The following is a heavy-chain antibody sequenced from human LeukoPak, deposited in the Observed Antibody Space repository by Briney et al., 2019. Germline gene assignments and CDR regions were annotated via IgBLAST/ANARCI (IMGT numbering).Heavy chain of an antibody. D-gene: IGHD2-15*01. J-gene: IGHJ4*02. CDR1: GYTFTSYY. CDR3: ARDPTPLGDY. CDR2: INPSGGST. Sequence: ASVKVSCKASGYTFTSYYMHWVRRAPGQGLEWIGIINPSGGSTSYAQKFQGRVTMTRDTSTSTVYMELSSLRSEDTAVYYCARDPTPLGDYWGQGTLVTVSS. V-gene: IGHV1-46*01.